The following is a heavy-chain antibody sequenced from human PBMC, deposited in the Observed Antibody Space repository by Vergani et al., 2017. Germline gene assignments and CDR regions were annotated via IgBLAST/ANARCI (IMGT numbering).Heavy chain of an antibody. D-gene: IGHD2-15*01. Sequence: QVQLVQSGAEVKKPGSSVKVSCKASGGTFSSYAISWVRQAPGQGLEWMGGIIPIFGTANYAQKFQGRVTITADESTSTAYMELSSLRSEDTAVYYGARGDIVVVVAATLFNYYYGMDVWGQGTTVTVSS. CDR3: ARGDIVVVVAATLFNYYYGMDV. CDR2: IIPIFGTA. CDR1: GGTFSSYA. J-gene: IGHJ6*02. V-gene: IGHV1-69*12.